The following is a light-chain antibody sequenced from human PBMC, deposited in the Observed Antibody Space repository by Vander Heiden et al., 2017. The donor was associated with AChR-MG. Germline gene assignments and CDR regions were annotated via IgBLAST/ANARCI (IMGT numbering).Light chain of an antibody. V-gene: IGLV3-25*03. Sequence: SYELTQSASESVHPGETARIICCGDALAPQYTYSYQEMAGEAPIMVILKDNERPSGIPGRFSGSSSGTTATLTISGVQAEDEADYYCQSTDGTATHQVFGGGTRLTVL. CDR2: KDN. CDR1: ALAPQY. J-gene: IGLJ2*01. CDR3: QSTDGTATHQV.